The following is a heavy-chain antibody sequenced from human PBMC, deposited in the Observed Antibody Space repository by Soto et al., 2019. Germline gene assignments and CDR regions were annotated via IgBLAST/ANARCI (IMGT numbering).Heavy chain of an antibody. V-gene: IGHV3-21*01. J-gene: IGHJ4*02. D-gene: IGHD5-18*01. CDR1: GFTFSSYS. CDR3: AGGYGTFDY. Sequence: EVQLVESGGGLVKPGGSLRLSCAASGFTFSSYSMNWVRQAPGKGLEWVSSISSSSSYIYYADSVKGRFTISRDNAKNSLYLQITSLRAEDTAVYYCAGGYGTFDYWGQGTLVTVSS. CDR2: ISSSSSYI.